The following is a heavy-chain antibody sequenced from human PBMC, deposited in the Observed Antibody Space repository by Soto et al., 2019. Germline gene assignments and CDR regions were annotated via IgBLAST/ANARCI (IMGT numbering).Heavy chain of an antibody. CDR2: ISNSGST. CDR3: ACITMVRGALARFDP. J-gene: IGHJ5*02. D-gene: IGHD3-10*01. Sequence: SETLSLTYTVAGGSITTFDWSWIRQPPGKGLEWLGYISNSGSTNYNPSLKSRVTISVDTSKNQFSLKLSSVTAADTAVYYCACITMVRGALARFDPWGQGPLVTVSS. CDR1: GGSITTFD. V-gene: IGHV4-59*01.